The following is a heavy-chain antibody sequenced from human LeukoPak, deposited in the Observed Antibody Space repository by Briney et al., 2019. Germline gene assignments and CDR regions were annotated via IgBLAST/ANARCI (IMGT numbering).Heavy chain of an antibody. CDR3: ARILAGSQWLVTQRHFDY. Sequence: GGSLRLSCAATGFTFSSYWMSWVRQAPGKGLEWVANIQQDGSEKYYVDCVKGRFTISRDNAKNSLYLQMNSLRAEDTAVYYCARILAGSQWLVTQRHFDYWGQGTLVTVSS. CDR2: IQQDGSEK. D-gene: IGHD6-19*01. V-gene: IGHV3-7*01. J-gene: IGHJ4*02. CDR1: GFTFSSYW.